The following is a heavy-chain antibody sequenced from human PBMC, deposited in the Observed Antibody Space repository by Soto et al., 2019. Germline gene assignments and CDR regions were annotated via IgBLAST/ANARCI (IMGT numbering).Heavy chain of an antibody. D-gene: IGHD6-13*01. CDR1: GGTISSYT. CDR3: ARDTGYSSSRGWFDP. J-gene: IGHJ5*02. CDR2: IIPILGIA. Sequence: GASVKVSCKASGGTISSYTISWARQAPGQGLEWMGRIIPILGIANYAQKFQGRVTITADKSTSTAYMELSSLRSEDTAVYYCARDTGYSSSRGWFDPWGQGTLVTVSS. V-gene: IGHV1-69*04.